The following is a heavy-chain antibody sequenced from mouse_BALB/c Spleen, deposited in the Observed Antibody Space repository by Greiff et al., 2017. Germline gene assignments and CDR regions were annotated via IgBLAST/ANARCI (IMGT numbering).Heavy chain of an antibody. CDR2: ISSGGSYT. J-gene: IGHJ3*01. Sequence: KVVESGGGLVKPGGSLKLSCAASGFTFSSHTMSWVRQTPEKRLEWVATISSGGSYTYYPDSVKGRFTISRDNAKNTLYLQMSSLKSEDTAMYYCTRDQEAWFAYWGQGTLVTVSA. V-gene: IGHV5-6-4*01. CDR1: GFTFSSHT. CDR3: TRDQEAWFAY. D-gene: IGHD3-2*02.